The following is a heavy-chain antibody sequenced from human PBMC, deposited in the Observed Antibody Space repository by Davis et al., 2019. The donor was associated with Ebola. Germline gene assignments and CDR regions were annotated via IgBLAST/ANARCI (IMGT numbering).Heavy chain of an antibody. J-gene: IGHJ4*02. Sequence: GESLKISCAASGFSFATYGMHWVRQAPGKGLEWVASMSFHERHSAYIDSVKGRFTVSSNNSTNTLYLEMNSLRPEDTAIYFCAREYFPDSGPYCTYFEVWGQGTQVTVSS. D-gene: IGHD3-10*01. CDR2: MSFHERHS. CDR1: GFSFATYG. CDR3: AREYFPDSGPYCTYFEV. V-gene: IGHV3-30*03.